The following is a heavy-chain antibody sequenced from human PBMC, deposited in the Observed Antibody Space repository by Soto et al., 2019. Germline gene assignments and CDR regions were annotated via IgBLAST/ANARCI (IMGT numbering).Heavy chain of an antibody. V-gene: IGHV3-23*01. CDR2: FGHNGEAT. Sequence: EVQLLESGGGLGQPGGSLRLSCVASGFTYNVMNWVRQAPGKGLEWVSGFGHNGEATFYADSVRGRFTISRDNSKKVIFLQMDSLRVEDTAVYYCAKMVGRIVGATTGPLDIWGRGTLVTVAT. CDR1: GFTYNV. D-gene: IGHD1-26*01. J-gene: IGHJ3*02. CDR3: AKMVGRIVGATTGPLDI.